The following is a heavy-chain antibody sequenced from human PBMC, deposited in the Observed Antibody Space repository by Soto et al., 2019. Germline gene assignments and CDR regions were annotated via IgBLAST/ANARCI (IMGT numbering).Heavy chain of an antibody. Sequence: QLQLQESGPGLVKPSETLSLTCTVSGGSIRSSSYYWGWIRQSPGRGLEWIGNIYYSGNTYYNSSLKSRVTISIDTSKNQFSLKLSSVTAADTVVYYCATLPDWGSGSNWGQGTLVTVSS. CDR3: ATLPDWGSGSN. D-gene: IGHD3-10*01. CDR2: IYYSGNT. J-gene: IGHJ4*02. V-gene: IGHV4-39*01. CDR1: GGSIRSSSYY.